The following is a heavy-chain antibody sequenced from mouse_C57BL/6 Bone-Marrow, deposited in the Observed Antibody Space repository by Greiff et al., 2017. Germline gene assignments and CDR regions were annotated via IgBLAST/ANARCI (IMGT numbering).Heavy chain of an antibody. Sequence: QVQLQQPGAELVRPGTSVKLSCKASGYTFTSYWMPWVKQRPGQGLEWIGVIDPSDSYTNYNQKSKGKATLTVDTSSSTAYMQLSSLTSEDSAVYYCARSGEYSNYSYYFDYWGQGTTLTVSS. V-gene: IGHV1-59*01. CDR3: ARSGEYSNYSYYFDY. CDR2: IDPSDSYT. D-gene: IGHD2-5*01. CDR1: GYTFTSYW. J-gene: IGHJ2*01.